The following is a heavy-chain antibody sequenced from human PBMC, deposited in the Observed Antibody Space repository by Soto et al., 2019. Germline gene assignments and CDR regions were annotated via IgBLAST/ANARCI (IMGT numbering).Heavy chain of an antibody. J-gene: IGHJ4*02. D-gene: IGHD3-3*01. CDR1: GGTSTRYA. Sequence: QERLVQSGAEVRTPGSSVKVSCKVTGGTSTRYAINWVRQAPGQGLEWMGGIVPMFGTSKYAQKFQGRVIITADTSTNIAYMELRSLRSEDTAVYYCNRGSEYDFWSGYLWGQGTLVSVSS. CDR2: IVPMFGTS. V-gene: IGHV1-69*06. CDR3: NRGSEYDFWSGYL.